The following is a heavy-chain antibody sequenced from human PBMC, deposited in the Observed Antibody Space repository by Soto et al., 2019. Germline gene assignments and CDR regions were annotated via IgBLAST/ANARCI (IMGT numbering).Heavy chain of an antibody. Sequence: QVQLQQWGAGLLKPSETLSLTCAVYGGSFSGYYWSWIRQPPGKGLEWIGEINDSRSTNYNPSLKSRVTISVGTSKNQFSLILSSVTAADTAVYYCVRARAGSSIDFDYWGQGTLVTVSS. V-gene: IGHV4-34*01. D-gene: IGHD6-13*01. CDR1: GGSFSGYY. CDR3: VRARAGSSIDFDY. J-gene: IGHJ4*02. CDR2: INDSRST.